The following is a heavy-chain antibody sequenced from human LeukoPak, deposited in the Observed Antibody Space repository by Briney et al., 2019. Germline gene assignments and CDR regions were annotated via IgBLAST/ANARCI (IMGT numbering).Heavy chain of an antibody. CDR2: IKQDGSEK. J-gene: IGHJ4*02. CDR3: ASHHSWELQGAFDY. CDR1: GFTFSSYW. V-gene: IGHV3-7*01. D-gene: IGHD1-26*01. Sequence: QPGGSLRLSCAVSGFTFSSYWMSWVRQAPGKGLEWVANIKQDGSEKYYVDSVKGRFTISRDNAKNSLYLQMNSLRAEDTAVYYCASHHSWELQGAFDYWGQGTLVTVSS.